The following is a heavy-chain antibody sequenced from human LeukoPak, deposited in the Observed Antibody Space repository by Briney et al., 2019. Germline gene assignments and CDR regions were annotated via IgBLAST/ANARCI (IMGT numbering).Heavy chain of an antibody. CDR3: ARAPSEIGGYYPEYFRH. D-gene: IGHD3-22*01. CDR1: GFTFSTYW. CDR2: IKSDGGT. Sequence: PGGSLRLSCASSGFTFSTYWMHWVRQAPGKGLVWVSRIKSDGGTNYADSVKGRFTISRDNAKKTVSLQMNSLRPEDTGVYYCARAPSEIGGYYPEYFRHWAQGTLVTVSS. V-gene: IGHV3-74*01. J-gene: IGHJ1*01.